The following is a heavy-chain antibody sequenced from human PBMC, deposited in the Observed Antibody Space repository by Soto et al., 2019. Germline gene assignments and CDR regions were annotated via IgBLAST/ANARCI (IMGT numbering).Heavy chain of an antibody. CDR3: ARGPLWFGESFTFFDY. Sequence: PSETLSLTCAVYGGSFSGYYWSWIRQPPGKGLEWIGEINHSGSTNYNPSLKSRVTISVDTSKNQFSLKLSSVTAADTAAYYCARGPLWFGESFTFFDYWGQGTLVTVSS. CDR1: GGSFSGYY. D-gene: IGHD3-10*01. J-gene: IGHJ4*02. CDR2: INHSGST. V-gene: IGHV4-34*01.